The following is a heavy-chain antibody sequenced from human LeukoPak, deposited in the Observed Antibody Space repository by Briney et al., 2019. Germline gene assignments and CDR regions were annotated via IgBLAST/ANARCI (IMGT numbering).Heavy chain of an antibody. CDR1: GDSLSNNNVA. J-gene: IGHJ4*02. V-gene: IGHV6-1*01. CDR3: ARGCYSSFDY. Sequence: SQTLSLTCAISGDSLSNNNVAWNLIRQSPSRGLEWLGRTYYRSKWNTNYAVSVKSRITINSDTSKNQFSLQLNSVTPEDTAVYYCARGCYSSFDYWDQGTLVTVSS. D-gene: IGHD5-18*01. CDR2: TYYRSKWNT.